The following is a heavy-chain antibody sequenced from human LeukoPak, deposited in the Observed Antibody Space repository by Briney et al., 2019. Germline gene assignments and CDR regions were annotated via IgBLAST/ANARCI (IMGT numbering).Heavy chain of an antibody. D-gene: IGHD3-10*01. CDR1: GYSISSGYY. CDR2: IYYSGST. J-gene: IGHJ4*02. Sequence: PSETLSLTCTVSGYSISSGYYWGWIRQPPGKGLEWIGYIYYSGSTYYNPSLKSRFTISVDTSKNQFSLRLRSMTAADTAVYYCARDQDYYGSGSYGPDHWGQGTLVSVSS. CDR3: ARDQDYYGSGSYGPDH. V-gene: IGHV4-38-2*02.